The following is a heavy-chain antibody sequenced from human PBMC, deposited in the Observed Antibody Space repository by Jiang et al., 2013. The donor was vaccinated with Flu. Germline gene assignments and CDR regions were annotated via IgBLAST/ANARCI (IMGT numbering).Heavy chain of an antibody. CDR3: ARDDAANPRALVY. V-gene: IGHV4-59*01. D-gene: IGHD4/OR15-4a*01. Sequence: GSGLVKPSETLSLTCTVSGGSISSYHWTWIRQPPGKGLEWIGHIYYTGTTEYNPSLKSRVAISMNTSKTQFSLNLRSVTAADTAVYYCARDDAANPRALVYWGQG. CDR1: GGSISSYH. J-gene: IGHJ4*02. CDR2: IYYTGTT.